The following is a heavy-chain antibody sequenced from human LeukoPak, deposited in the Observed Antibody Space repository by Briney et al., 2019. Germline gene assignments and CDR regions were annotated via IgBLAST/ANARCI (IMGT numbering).Heavy chain of an antibody. V-gene: IGHV3-9*01. Sequence: GGSLRPSCAASGFTFDDYAMHWVRQAPGKGLEWVSGITWNSGSIGYADSVKGRFTISRDNAKNSLYLQMNSLRAEDTAFYYCAKDSGDYWGQGTLVTVSS. CDR3: AKDSGDY. CDR1: GFTFDDYA. J-gene: IGHJ4*02. CDR2: ITWNSGSI.